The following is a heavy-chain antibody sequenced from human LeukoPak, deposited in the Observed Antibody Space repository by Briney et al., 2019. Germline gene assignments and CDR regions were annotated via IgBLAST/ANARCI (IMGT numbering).Heavy chain of an antibody. D-gene: IGHD1-26*01. CDR2: IYSGGST. CDR3: ARDRGGSYKFDY. V-gene: IGHV3-66*02. CDR1: RFTVSSNY. Sequence: PGGSLRLSCAASRFTVSSNYMSWVRQAPGKGLEWVSVIYSGGSTYYADSVKGRFTISRDNSKNTLYLQMNSLRAEDTAVYYCARDRGGSYKFDYWGQGTPVTVSS. J-gene: IGHJ4*02.